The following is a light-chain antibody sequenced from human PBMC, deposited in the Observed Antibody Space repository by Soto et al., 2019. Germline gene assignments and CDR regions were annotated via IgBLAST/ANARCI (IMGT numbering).Light chain of an antibody. CDR2: GAS. CDR1: QSVSSSY. V-gene: IGKV3-20*01. Sequence: EIVLTQSPGTLSLSPGERATLSCRASQSVSSSYLAWYQQKPGQAPRLLIYGASGRATGIPDRFSGRGSGPDFTLTISRLEPEDFAVYYCQQYGSSPIYTFGQGTKLEIK. J-gene: IGKJ2*01. CDR3: QQYGSSPIYT.